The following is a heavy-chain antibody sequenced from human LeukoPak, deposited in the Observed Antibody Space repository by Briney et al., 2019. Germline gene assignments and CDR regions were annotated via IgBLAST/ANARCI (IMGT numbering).Heavy chain of an antibody. CDR2: INTNTGNP. J-gene: IGHJ3*02. V-gene: IGHV7-4-1*02. CDR1: GYTFTSYA. D-gene: IGHD3-22*01. CDR3: ARVGYYDSSGYYYLSSRIDAFDI. Sequence: GASVKVSCKASGYTFTSYAMNWVRQAPGQGLEWMGWINTNTGNPTYAQGFTGRFVFSLDTSVSTAYLQISSLKAEDTAVYYCARVGYYDSSGYYYLSSRIDAFDIWGQGTMVTVSS.